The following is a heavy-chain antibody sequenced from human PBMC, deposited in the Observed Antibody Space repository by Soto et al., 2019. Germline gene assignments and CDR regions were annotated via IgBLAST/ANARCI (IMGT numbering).Heavy chain of an antibody. J-gene: IGHJ4*02. D-gene: IGHD3-10*01. CDR3: TRGPRSTSTGAGAF. CDR1: GFTFSMYW. Sequence: EVQLVESGGGLVQPGGSLRLSCAASGFTFSMYWMHWVRQVPGKGLEWVSRINDDGISTNYADSVKGRFTISRDNAKNTLYLQMNALRVEDTAVYYCTRGPRSTSTGAGAFWGQGTLVTVSS. V-gene: IGHV3-74*01. CDR2: INDDGIST.